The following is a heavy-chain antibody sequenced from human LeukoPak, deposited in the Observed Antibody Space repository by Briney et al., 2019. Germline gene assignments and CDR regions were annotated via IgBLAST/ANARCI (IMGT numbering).Heavy chain of an antibody. CDR3: TTLRPYIQPR. J-gene: IGHJ3*01. CDR2: ISSSGSTR. Sequence: GGSLRLSCAGSGFTFSSYEMNWVRQAPGKGLEWVSYISSSGSTRYYADSVKGRFTISRDNSKNTLYLQMNSLKTEDTAVYYCTTLRPYIQPRWGQGTMVTVSS. D-gene: IGHD5-18*01. CDR1: GFTFSSYE. V-gene: IGHV3-48*03.